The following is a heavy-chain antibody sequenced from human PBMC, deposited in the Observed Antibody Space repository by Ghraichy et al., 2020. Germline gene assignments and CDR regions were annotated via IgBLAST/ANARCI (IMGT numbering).Heavy chain of an antibody. J-gene: IGHJ4*02. CDR1: GYTFTTYG. CDR2: ISTDNGNT. V-gene: IGHV1-18*04. D-gene: IGHD1-20*01. CDR3: ARGAYNWNDRGFYY. Sequence: ASVKVSCKASGYTFTTYGISWVRQAPGQGLEWLGWISTDNGNTNYAQKFQGRVTMTTDTSTSTAYMELRSLRSDDTAVYYCARGAYNWNDRGFYYWGQGTLVTVSS.